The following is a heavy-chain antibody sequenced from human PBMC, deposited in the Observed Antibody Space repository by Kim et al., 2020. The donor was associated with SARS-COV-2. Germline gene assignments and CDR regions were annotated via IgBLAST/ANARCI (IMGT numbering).Heavy chain of an antibody. V-gene: IGHV4-39*01. CDR2: IYYSGST. CDR1: GGSISSSSYY. D-gene: IGHD3-22*01. Sequence: SETLSLTCTVSGGSISSSSYYWGWIRQPPGKGLEWIGSIYYSGSTYYNPSLKSRVTISVDTSKNQFSLKLSSVTAADTAVYYCARQPTLSYWVYYDSSLARNDAFDIWGQGTMVTVSS. J-gene: IGHJ3*02. CDR3: ARQPTLSYWVYYDSSLARNDAFDI.